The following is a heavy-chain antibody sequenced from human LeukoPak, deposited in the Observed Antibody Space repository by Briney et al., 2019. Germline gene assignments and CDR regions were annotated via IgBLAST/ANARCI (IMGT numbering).Heavy chain of an antibody. Sequence: GSLRLSCAVSGGSISSGNWWSWVRQPPGKGLEWIGEIYHSGNTNYNPSLKSRVTISVDKSKNHFSLNLNSVTAADTAVYYCARDPGVRGVSDWFDPWGQGTLVTVSS. CDR1: GGSISSGNW. J-gene: IGHJ5*02. CDR3: ARDPGVRGVSDWFDP. CDR2: IYHSGNT. D-gene: IGHD3-10*01. V-gene: IGHV4-4*02.